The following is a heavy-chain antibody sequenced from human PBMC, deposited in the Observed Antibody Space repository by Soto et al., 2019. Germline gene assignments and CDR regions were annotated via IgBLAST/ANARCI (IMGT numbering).Heavy chain of an antibody. CDR2: VHISGHS. CDR1: GGSVRAPDW. V-gene: IGHV4-4*02. D-gene: IGHD1-1*01. J-gene: IGHJ5*01. Sequence: SETLSLTCTLYGGSVRAPDWWNWVRQSPDKGLEWIAEVHISGHSNYNPSLRSRVRVSIDSSKNQFYLNLNSVTAADTAIYYCARVRQGCSANNCYFDPWGQGTQVTVSS. CDR3: ARVRQGCSANNCYFDP.